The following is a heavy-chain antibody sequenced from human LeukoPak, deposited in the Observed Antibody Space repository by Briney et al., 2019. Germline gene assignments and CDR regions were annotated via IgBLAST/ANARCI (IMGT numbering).Heavy chain of an antibody. J-gene: IGHJ4*02. V-gene: IGHV3-66*01. CDR1: GFTVSGNF. CDR3: ARDTRGTTVTGYYFDC. D-gene: IGHD4-17*01. Sequence: PGGSLRLSCAASGFTVSGNFMSWVRQAPGKGLEWVSVIYNNGATFYADSVKGRFIISRDNSKNTLYLQMNDLRAEDTAVYYCARDTRGTTVTGYYFDCRGQGTLVTVSS. CDR2: IYNNGAT.